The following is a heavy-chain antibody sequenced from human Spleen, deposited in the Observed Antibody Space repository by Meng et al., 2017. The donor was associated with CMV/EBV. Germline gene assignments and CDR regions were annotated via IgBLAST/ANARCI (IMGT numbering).Heavy chain of an antibody. CDR3: AKYQLPSGRISGGPFDS. CDR2: ISVTDDDA. Sequence: FTCSAYALSWARHAPGKGLEWVSAISVTDDDAYYTDSVKGRFTMSRDKSKNTVHLQMNSLRAEDTAIYYCAKYQLPSGRISGGPFDSWGRGTLVTVSS. J-gene: IGHJ4*02. CDR1: FTCSAYA. D-gene: IGHD1-1*01. V-gene: IGHV3-23*01.